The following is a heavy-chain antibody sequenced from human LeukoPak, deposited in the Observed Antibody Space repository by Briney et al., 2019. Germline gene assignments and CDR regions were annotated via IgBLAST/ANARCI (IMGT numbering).Heavy chain of an antibody. D-gene: IGHD3-10*01. Sequence: SETLSLTCTVSGGSISSGGYFWSWIRQHPGKGLECIGHIYYSGSTNYNPSLKSRVTISVDTSKNQFSLKLSSVTAADTAVYYCARELDMVRGEYFDYWGQGTLVTVSS. V-gene: IGHV4-61*08. CDR1: GGSISSGGYF. CDR2: IYYSGST. J-gene: IGHJ4*02. CDR3: ARELDMVRGEYFDY.